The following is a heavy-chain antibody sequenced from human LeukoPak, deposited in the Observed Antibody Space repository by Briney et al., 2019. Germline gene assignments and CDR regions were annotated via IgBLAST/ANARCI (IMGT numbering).Heavy chain of an antibody. J-gene: IGHJ1*01. Sequence: PSETLSLTCAVYGGSFSGYYWSGSPQPPGKGLEWIGEINHSGSTNYNPSLKSRVTISVDTSKNQFSLKLSSVTAADTAVYYCARGSVLLAAAAHIGKYFQHLGQSTLVTVSS. CDR1: GGSFSGYY. CDR2: INHSGST. D-gene: IGHD6-13*01. CDR3: ARGSVLLAAAAHIGKYFQH. V-gene: IGHV4-34*01.